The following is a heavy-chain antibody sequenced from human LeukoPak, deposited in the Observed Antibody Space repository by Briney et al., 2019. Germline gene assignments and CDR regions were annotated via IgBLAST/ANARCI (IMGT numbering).Heavy chain of an antibody. Sequence: GESQRISCKDSGNSFTNYWISWVRQMPGKGLEWMGRIDPSDSYTNYSPSFQGHVTISVDKSISTAYLQWSSLKASDTAMYYCARRYDSGSTIDQWGQGTLVTVSS. V-gene: IGHV5-10-1*01. CDR2: IDPSDSYT. D-gene: IGHD3-10*01. J-gene: IGHJ4*02. CDR3: ARRYDSGSTIDQ. CDR1: GNSFTNYW.